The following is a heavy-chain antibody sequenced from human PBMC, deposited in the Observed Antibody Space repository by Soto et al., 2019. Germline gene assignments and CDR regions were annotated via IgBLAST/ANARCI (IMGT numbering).Heavy chain of an antibody. J-gene: IGHJ6*02. V-gene: IGHV1-2*04. CDR1: GYTFTRYY. CDR3: ARDSNTFRMDV. Sequence: ASVEVSCKPSGYTFTRYYIHWVRQAPGQGHKWMGWINPNSGGTNYAQQFQGWVTMTRNTSISTAYMELSRLRSDDTAVYYCARDSNTFRMDVWGQETTVTVSS. D-gene: IGHD3-3*02. CDR2: INPNSGGT.